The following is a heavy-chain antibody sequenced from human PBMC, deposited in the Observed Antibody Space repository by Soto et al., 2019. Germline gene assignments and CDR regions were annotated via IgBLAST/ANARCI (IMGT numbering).Heavy chain of an antibody. J-gene: IGHJ6*02. Sequence: PTETLTLTCTVSGFSLSNARMGVSWIRQPPGKALEWLAHIFSNDEKSYSTSLKSRLTISKDTSKSQVVLTMTNMDPVDTATYYCARMEYSSSWLVGGYYGMDVWGQGTTVTVSS. D-gene: IGHD6-13*01. CDR1: GFSLSNARMG. V-gene: IGHV2-26*01. CDR2: IFSNDEK. CDR3: ARMEYSSSWLVGGYYGMDV.